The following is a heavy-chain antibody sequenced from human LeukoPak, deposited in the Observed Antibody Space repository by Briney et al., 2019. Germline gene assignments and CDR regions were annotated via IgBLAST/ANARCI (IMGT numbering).Heavy chain of an antibody. J-gene: IGHJ4*02. CDR1: GGTFSSYA. D-gene: IGHD6-6*01. V-gene: IGHV1-69*01. CDR2: IIPIFGTA. CDR3: ARRIAARRGYYFDY. Sequence: ASAKVSCKASGGTFSSYAISWVRQAPGQGLEWMGGIIPIFGTANCAQKFQGRVTITADESTSTAYMELSSLRSEDTAVYYCARRIAARRGYYFDYWGQGTLVTVSS.